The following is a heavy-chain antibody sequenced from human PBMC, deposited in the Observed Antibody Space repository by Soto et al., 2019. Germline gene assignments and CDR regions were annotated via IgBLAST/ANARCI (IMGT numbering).Heavy chain of an antibody. J-gene: IGHJ4*02. D-gene: IGHD6-13*01. CDR3: AKTIRGGYSSSWYYFDY. CDR2: ISGGGSIT. V-gene: IGHV3-23*01. CDR1: GFTFTNDA. Sequence: GGSLRLSCAASGFTFTNDAMTWVRQAPGKGLEWVSTISGGGSITYYADSLKGRFTISRDNSKNTLYLQINSLRAEDTAVYYCAKTIRGGYSSSWYYFDYWGQGTLVTVSS.